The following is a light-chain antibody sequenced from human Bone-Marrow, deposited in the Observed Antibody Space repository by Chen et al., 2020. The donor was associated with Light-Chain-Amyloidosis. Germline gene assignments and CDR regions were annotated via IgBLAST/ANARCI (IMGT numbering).Light chain of an antibody. V-gene: IGLV1-44*01. CDR3: AAWDDSLKGWV. CDR2: IND. J-gene: IGLJ3*02. CDR1: SSNIGINT. Sequence: QSVLPQPPSASGTPGQRVTISCSGSSSNIGINTVNWYQQVPGTAPKLLIYINDRRPSGVPDRFSGSRSGTSAYLAIRGLQSEDEADYYCAAWDDSLKGWVFGGGTKLTVL.